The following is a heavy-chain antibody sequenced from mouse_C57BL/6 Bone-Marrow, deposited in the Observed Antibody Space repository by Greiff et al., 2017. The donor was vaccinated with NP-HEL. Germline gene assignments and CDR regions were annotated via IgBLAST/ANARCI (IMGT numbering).Heavy chain of an antibody. J-gene: IGHJ4*01. CDR1: GFNIKDDY. V-gene: IGHV14-4*01. CDR2: FDPENGDT. D-gene: IGHD1-1*01. CDR3: TTGGSSPYAMDY. Sequence: VQLKESGAELVRPGASVKLSCTVSGFNIKDDYMHWVKQRPEQGLEWIGWFDPENGDTEYASKFQGKATITADTSSNTAYLQLSSLTSEDTAVYYCTTGGSSPYAMDYWGQGTSVTVSS.